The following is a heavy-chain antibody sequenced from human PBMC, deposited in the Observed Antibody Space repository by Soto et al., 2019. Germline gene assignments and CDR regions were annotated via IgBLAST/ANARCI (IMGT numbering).Heavy chain of an antibody. CDR2: ISYDGSNK. V-gene: IGHV3-30*18. J-gene: IGHJ6*02. D-gene: IGHD3-22*01. Sequence: QVQLVESGGGVVQPGRSLRLSCAASGFTFSSYGMHWVRQAPGKGLEWVAVISYDGSNKYYADSVKGRFTISRDNSKNPLYLQMNSLRAEDTAVYYCAKNYYDGSGHGPLYYYYYGMDVWGQGTTVTVSS. CDR3: AKNYYDGSGHGPLYYYYYGMDV. CDR1: GFTFSSYG.